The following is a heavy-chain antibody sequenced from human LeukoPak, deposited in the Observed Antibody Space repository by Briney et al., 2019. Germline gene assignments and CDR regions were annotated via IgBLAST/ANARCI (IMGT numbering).Heavy chain of an antibody. D-gene: IGHD6-13*01. CDR2: ISTSSNTI. J-gene: IGHJ4*02. V-gene: IGHV3-48*03. Sequence: PGGSLRLSCAASGFSFSSHEMNWVRQAPGKGLEWVSYISTSSNTIYYADSVQGRFTISRDNAKDSLYLQMDSLRAEDTALYYCVRRIASSWFHFDFWGQGTLVTVSS. CDR1: GFSFSSHE. CDR3: VRRIASSWFHFDF.